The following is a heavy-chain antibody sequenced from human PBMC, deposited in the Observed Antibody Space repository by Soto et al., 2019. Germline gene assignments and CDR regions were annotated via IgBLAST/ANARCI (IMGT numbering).Heavy chain of an antibody. D-gene: IGHD2-2*01. CDR2: IYYSGST. CDR3: ARVRGYCSSTSYCSYPAGGMDV. Sequence: SETLSLTCTVSGGSISSYYWSWIRQPPGKGLEWIGYIYYSGSTNYNPSHKSRGTIAVDTSKNQFSLKLSSVTAADTAVYYCARVRGYCSSTSYCSYPAGGMDVWGQGTTVTVSS. CDR1: GGSISSYY. J-gene: IGHJ6*02. V-gene: IGHV4-59*01.